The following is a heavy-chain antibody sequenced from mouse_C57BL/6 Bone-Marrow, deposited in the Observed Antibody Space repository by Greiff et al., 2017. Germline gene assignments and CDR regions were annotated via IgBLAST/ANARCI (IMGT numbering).Heavy chain of an antibody. CDR3: ARSRLLPPYAMDY. Sequence: VHVKQSGPELVKPGASVKISCKASGYSFTDYNMNWVKQSNGKSLEWIGVINPNYGTTSYNQKFKGKATLTVDQSSRTAYMQLNSLTSDDSAVYYCARSRLLPPYAMDYWGQGTSVTVSS. CDR2: INPNYGTT. CDR1: GYSFTDYN. V-gene: IGHV1-39*01. J-gene: IGHJ4*01. D-gene: IGHD2-3*01.